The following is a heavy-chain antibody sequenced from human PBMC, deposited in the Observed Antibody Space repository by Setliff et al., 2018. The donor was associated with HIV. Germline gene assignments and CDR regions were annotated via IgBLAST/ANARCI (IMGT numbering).Heavy chain of an antibody. CDR1: RFTFSDYY. D-gene: IGHD1-26*01. J-gene: IGHJ6*03. V-gene: IGHV3-11*01. CDR3: ARDRGLRGMLLSSKELGFYCMDV. Sequence: GGSLRLSCAASRFTFSDYYMSWIRQAPGKGLEWVSYISSRGTTIYYAGSVKGRFTISRDNAKNSLYLQMNSLRAEDTAVYYCARDRGLRGMLLSSKELGFYCMDVWGKGTTVTVSS. CDR2: ISSRGTTI.